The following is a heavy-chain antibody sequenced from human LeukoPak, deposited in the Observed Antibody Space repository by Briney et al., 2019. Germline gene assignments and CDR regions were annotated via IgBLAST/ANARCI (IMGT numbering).Heavy chain of an antibody. Sequence: GGSLRLSCAASGFTFSSYAMTWVRQAPGKGLEWVSAITASGDDSYYADSVKGRFAISRDNSKNTFYLQMISLRAEDTAIYYCAKDRRQISVATTFDPWGQGTLVTVSS. J-gene: IGHJ5*02. V-gene: IGHV3-23*01. CDR1: GFTFSSYA. D-gene: IGHD5-12*01. CDR3: AKDRRQISVATTFDP. CDR2: ITASGDDS.